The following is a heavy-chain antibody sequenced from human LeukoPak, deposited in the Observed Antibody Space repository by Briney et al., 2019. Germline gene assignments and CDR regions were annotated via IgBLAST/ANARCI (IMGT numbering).Heavy chain of an antibody. D-gene: IGHD3-16*01. CDR3: ARASWVSSADAVR. Sequence: GGSLRLSCAASGLSFTSFAMSWVRQAPARGPEWVSSLRGDGETFYEDSVRGRFTLSRDDSRNTVYLQLNNLRVEDTAIYYCARASWVSSADAVRWGQGTQVTVSS. CDR2: LRGDGET. J-gene: IGHJ4*02. CDR1: GLSFTSFA. V-gene: IGHV3-23*01.